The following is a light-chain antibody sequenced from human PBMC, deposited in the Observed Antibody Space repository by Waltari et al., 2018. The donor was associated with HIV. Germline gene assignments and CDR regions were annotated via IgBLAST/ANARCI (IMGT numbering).Light chain of an antibody. Sequence: YELTQPPSVSVSPGQTAKIICSGDELPDHYAHWYQQRPGQAPVLVIYKDKERPSGIPERFSGSSSWTTATLTISGVLEEDEADYYCQSADSSETLGVFGGGTKLTVL. J-gene: IGLJ3*02. CDR1: ELPDHY. CDR3: QSADSSETLGV. CDR2: KDK. V-gene: IGLV3-25*03.